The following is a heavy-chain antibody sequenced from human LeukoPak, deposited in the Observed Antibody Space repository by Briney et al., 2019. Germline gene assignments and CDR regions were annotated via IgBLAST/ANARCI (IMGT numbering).Heavy chain of an antibody. CDR3: ARNGDYVGFDY. J-gene: IGHJ4*02. D-gene: IGHD4-17*01. V-gene: IGHV4-59*01. CDR2: IYYSRST. CDR1: GGSITSYY. Sequence: SETLSLTCTVSGGSITSYYWSWIRQPPGKGLEWIGYIYYSRSTNYNPSLKSRVTILVDTSKNQFSLKLSSVTAADTAVYYCARNGDYVGFDYWGQGTLVTVSS.